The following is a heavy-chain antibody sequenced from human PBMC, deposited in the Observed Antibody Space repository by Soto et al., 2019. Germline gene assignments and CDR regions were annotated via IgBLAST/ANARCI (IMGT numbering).Heavy chain of an antibody. CDR2: IYSGGST. CDR3: ARKGYCSGGSCYYYYGMDV. Sequence: EVQLVETGGGLIQPGGSLRLSCAASGFTVSSNYMSWVRQAPGKGLEWVSVIYSGGSTYYADSVKGRFTISRDNSKNTLYLQMNSLRAEDTAVYYCARKGYCSGGSCYYYYGMDVWGQGTTVTVSS. J-gene: IGHJ6*02. CDR1: GFTVSSNY. D-gene: IGHD2-15*01. V-gene: IGHV3-53*02.